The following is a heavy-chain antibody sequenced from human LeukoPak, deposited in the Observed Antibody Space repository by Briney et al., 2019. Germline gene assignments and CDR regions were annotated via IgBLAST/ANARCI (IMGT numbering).Heavy chain of an antibody. CDR3: ARSQQLVRTFDS. CDR1: GDSISLYY. D-gene: IGHD1-1*01. Sequence: SETLSLTCTVSGDSISLYYWSWIRQSPGKGLEWIGYISFIGETNYNPSLKSRVTISQDTSKNQLSLRLSSVTAADTAVYYCARSQQLVRTFDSWGQGTLVTVSS. J-gene: IGHJ4*02. V-gene: IGHV4-59*01. CDR2: ISFIGET.